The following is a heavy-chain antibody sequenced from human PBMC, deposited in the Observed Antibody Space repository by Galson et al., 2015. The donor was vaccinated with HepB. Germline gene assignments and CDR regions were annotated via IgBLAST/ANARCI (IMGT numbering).Heavy chain of an antibody. V-gene: IGHV3-21*01. CDR3: ARVPGMVGASTPIDY. D-gene: IGHD1-26*01. CDR2: ISSSSTSI. CDR1: GFTFSTYS. J-gene: IGHJ4*02. Sequence: SLRLSCAASGFTFSTYSLNWVRQAPGQGLEWVSTISSSSTSIYYADSVRGRFTISRDNAKNSVSLQMNSLRAEDTAVYYCARVPGMVGASTPIDYWGQGTLVTVSS.